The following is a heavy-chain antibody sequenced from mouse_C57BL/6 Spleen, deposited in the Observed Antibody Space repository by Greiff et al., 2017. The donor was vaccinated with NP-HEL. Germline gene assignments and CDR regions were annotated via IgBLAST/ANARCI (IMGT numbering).Heavy chain of an antibody. CDR3: ALRSNFYWYFDV. CDR1: GFSLTSYG. CDR2: IWGDGST. Sequence: QVQLQQSGPGLVAPSQSLSITCTVSGFSLTSYGVSWVRQPPGKGLEWLGVIWGDGSTNYHSALISRLSISNDNSKSAVFLKLNSLQTDDTATYYCALRSNFYWYFDVWGTGTTVTVSS. V-gene: IGHV2-3*01. J-gene: IGHJ1*03. D-gene: IGHD2-5*01.